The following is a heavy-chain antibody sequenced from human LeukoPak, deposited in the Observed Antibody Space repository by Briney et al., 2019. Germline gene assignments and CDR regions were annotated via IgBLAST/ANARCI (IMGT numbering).Heavy chain of an antibody. CDR1: GFTFTGYA. D-gene: IGHD1-26*01. CDR3: ARGGSYLSAFDI. J-gene: IGHJ3*02. V-gene: IGHV3-23*01. CDR2: ISGSGHST. Sequence: GGSLRLSCAASGFTFTGYAMSWVRQAPGKGLEWVSAISGSGHSTDYADSVKGRFTISRDNSKNTLYLQMNSLRAEDTAVYYCARGGSYLSAFDIWGQGTMVTVSS.